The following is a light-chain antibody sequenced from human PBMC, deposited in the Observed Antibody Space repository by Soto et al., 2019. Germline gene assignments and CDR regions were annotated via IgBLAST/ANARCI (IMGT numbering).Light chain of an antibody. J-gene: IGKJ1*01. V-gene: IGKV3-15*01. CDR1: QSVSSN. Sequence: EIVMTQSPATLSVSPGERATLSCRASQSVSSNLAWYQQKPGQAPRLLIYGASTRATGIPARFSGSGSGTEFTLTISSLQSEDFAVYYCQQYNNWAGWTVGQGTKVEIK. CDR3: QQYNNWAGWT. CDR2: GAS.